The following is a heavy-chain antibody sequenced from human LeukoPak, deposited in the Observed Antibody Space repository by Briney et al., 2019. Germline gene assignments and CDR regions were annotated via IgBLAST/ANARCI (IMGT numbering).Heavy chain of an antibody. CDR2: ISGSGGST. Sequence: GGSLRLSCAASGFTFSSYAMSWVRQAPGKGLEWVSPISGSGGSTYYADSVKGRFTISRDNSKNTLYLQMNSLRAEDTAVYYCAKHTEQLLVRGGGVIDYWGQGTLVTVSS. D-gene: IGHD6-19*01. CDR3: AKHTEQLLVRGGGVIDY. J-gene: IGHJ4*02. V-gene: IGHV3-23*01. CDR1: GFTFSSYA.